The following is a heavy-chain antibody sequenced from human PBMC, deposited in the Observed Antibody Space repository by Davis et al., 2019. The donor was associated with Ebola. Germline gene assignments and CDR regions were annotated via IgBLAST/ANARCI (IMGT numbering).Heavy chain of an antibody. Sequence: PSETLSLTCTVSGGSISSSSYYWGWIRQPPGKGLEWIGSIYYSGSTYYNPSLKSRVTISVDRSKNQFSLKLSSVTAADTAVYYCARDKGHDYSNHWFDPWGQGTLVTVSS. CDR3: ARDKGHDYSNHWFDP. V-gene: IGHV4-39*07. D-gene: IGHD4-11*01. CDR1: GGSISSSSYY. CDR2: IYYSGST. J-gene: IGHJ5*02.